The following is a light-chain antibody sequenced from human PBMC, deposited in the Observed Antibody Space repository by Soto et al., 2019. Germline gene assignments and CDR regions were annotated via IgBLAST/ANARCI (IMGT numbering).Light chain of an antibody. Sequence: DIQMTQSPSSLSASVGDRVTITCRASQSISSYLNWYQQKPGKAPKLLIYSASSLQSGVPSRFSGSGSGTEFTLTISSLQPEDFATYHCQQSYRTPLTFGQGTKVEIK. CDR3: QQSYRTPLT. CDR2: SAS. CDR1: QSISSY. V-gene: IGKV1-39*01. J-gene: IGKJ1*01.